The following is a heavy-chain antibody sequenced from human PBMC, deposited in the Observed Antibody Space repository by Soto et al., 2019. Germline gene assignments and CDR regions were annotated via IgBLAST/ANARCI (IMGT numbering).Heavy chain of an antibody. CDR2: ISWNSGSI. CDR3: AKASSNYDILTGPASPPDY. D-gene: IGHD3-9*01. Sequence: GGSLRLSCAASGFTFDDYAMHWVRQAPGKGLEWVSGISWNSGSIGYADSVKGRFTISRDNAKNSLYLQMNSLRAEDTALYYCAKASSNYDILTGPASPPDYWGQGTLVTVSS. J-gene: IGHJ4*02. CDR1: GFTFDDYA. V-gene: IGHV3-9*01.